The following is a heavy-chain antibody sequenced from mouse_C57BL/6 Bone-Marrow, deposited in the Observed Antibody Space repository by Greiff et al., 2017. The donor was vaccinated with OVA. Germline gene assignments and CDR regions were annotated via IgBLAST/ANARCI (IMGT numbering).Heavy chain of an antibody. CDR3: TRGGQLRLWFAY. D-gene: IGHD3-2*02. J-gene: IGHJ3*01. CDR1: GYTFTSYW. Sequence: EVKLVESGTVLARPGASVKMSCKTSGYTFTSYWMHWVKQRPGQGLEWLGAIYPGNSDTSYNQKFKGKAKLTAVTSASTAYMELSSLTNEDSAVYYCTRGGQLRLWFAYWGQGTLVTVSA. V-gene: IGHV1-5*01. CDR2: IYPGNSDT.